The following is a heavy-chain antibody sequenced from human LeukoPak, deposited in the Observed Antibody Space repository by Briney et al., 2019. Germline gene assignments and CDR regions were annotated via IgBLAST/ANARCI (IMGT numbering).Heavy chain of an antibody. Sequence: ASVKVSCKTSGYSFTTHHINWVRQATGQGFEWMGWMNPGSGNTDYAQKFQGRLSMTWDTSTNTAYVELSSLRSEDTAVYYCARGRPTNLNGIYWGQGTLVTVSS. CDR2: MNPGSGNT. D-gene: IGHD1-1*01. CDR3: ARGRPTNLNGIY. J-gene: IGHJ4*02. V-gene: IGHV1-8*01. CDR1: GYSFTTHH.